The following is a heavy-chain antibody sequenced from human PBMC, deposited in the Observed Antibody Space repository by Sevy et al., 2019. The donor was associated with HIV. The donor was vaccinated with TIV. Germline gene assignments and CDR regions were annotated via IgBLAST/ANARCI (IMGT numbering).Heavy chain of an antibody. CDR3: ARHKAPAGTYFDY. J-gene: IGHJ4*02. CDR1: GSSISSIYY. CDR2: TYHGGST. V-gene: IGHV4-38-2*01. Sequence: SETLSLTCAVSGSSISSIYYWGWIRQPPGKGLEWIGTTYHGGSTYYNPSLKSRVTISVDTPKNQFSLKVTYVTAADTAVYFCARHKAPAGTYFDYWGRGTLVTVSS. D-gene: IGHD1-26*01.